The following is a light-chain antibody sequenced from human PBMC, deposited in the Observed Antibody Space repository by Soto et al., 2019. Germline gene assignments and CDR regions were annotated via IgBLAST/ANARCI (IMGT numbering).Light chain of an antibody. Sequence: SYELTQPPSVSVSPGQTARITCSGDALPKQYAYWYQQKPGQAPVVVIYKDIERPSGIPERFSGSSSGTTATLTISGVQAEDESDYYCQSADSSGTYEVFGGGTKLTVL. CDR2: KDI. CDR1: ALPKQY. J-gene: IGLJ2*01. CDR3: QSADSSGTYEV. V-gene: IGLV3-25*02.